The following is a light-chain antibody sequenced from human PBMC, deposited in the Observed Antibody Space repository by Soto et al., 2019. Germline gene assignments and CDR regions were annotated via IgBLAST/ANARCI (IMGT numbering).Light chain of an antibody. V-gene: IGKV3-15*01. CDR3: QQYHNWPPAST. CDR2: GAS. Sequence: EIVMTQSPATLSVSPGERATLSCRASQSVSSNLAWYQQKPGQAPRLLIYGASTRATGIPATFSGSGSGTEFTLTISSLQSKDFAVYYCQQYHNWPPASTFGPGTKVDIK. CDR1: QSVSSN. J-gene: IGKJ3*01.